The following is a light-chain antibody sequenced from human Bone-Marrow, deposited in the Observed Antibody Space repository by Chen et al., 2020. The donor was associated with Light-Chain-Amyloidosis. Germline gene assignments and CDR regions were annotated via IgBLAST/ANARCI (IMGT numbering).Light chain of an antibody. CDR2: RDT. CDR1: DLPTKY. CDR3: QSADSSGTYEVI. Sequence: SYELTQPPSVSVSPGQTARITCSGDDLPTKYAYWYQQKPGQAPVLVIHRDTERPSGISVRFSGSSAVTTATLTISGGQAEDEADYHCQSADSSGTYEVIFGGGTKLTVL. V-gene: IGLV3-25*03. J-gene: IGLJ2*01.